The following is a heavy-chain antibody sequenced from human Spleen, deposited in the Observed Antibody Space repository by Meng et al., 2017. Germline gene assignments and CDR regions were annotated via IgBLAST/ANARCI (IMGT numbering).Heavy chain of an antibody. V-gene: IGHV3-23*01. CDR2: ISGSGGST. CDR3: AKGRGGGYIDW. J-gene: IGHJ4*03. D-gene: IGHD3-10*01. CDR1: GFMFSNYV. Sequence: GESLKISCGASGFMFSNYVMSWFRQSPGKGLEWISAISGSGGSTYYGDSVKGRFTFSRDNDRNTMSLQMNSLRPEDTALYYCAKGRGGGYIDWWGQGTLVTVSS.